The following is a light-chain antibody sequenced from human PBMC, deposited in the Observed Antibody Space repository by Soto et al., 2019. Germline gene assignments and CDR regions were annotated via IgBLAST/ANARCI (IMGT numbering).Light chain of an antibody. J-gene: IGKJ1*01. CDR1: QSISSW. Sequence: DIQMTQSPSTLSASVGDRVTITCRASQSISSWLDWYQQKPGKAPKLLIYDASYLERGVPSRFSGSGSETEFTRTLSSLQPDDLATYYCQQYNSFWTFGQGTKVEI. CDR2: DAS. CDR3: QQYNSFWT. V-gene: IGKV1-5*01.